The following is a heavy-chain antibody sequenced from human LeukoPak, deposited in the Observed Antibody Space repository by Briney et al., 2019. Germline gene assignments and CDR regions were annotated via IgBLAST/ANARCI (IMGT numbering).Heavy chain of an antibody. CDR3: AKVPRGAGTSSGY. Sequence: PGGSLRLSCAASRFTFSNYAMNWVRQAPGKGLGWVSAISGSGGSTYYVDSVKGRFTISRDNSKNTLYLQMNSLRAEDTAVYYCAKVPRGAGTSSGYWGQGTLVTVSS. J-gene: IGHJ4*02. CDR1: RFTFSNYA. CDR2: ISGSGGST. D-gene: IGHD3-3*01. V-gene: IGHV3-23*01.